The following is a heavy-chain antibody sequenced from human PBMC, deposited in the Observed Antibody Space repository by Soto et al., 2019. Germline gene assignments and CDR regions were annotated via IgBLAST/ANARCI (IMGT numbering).Heavy chain of an antibody. D-gene: IGHD5-18*01. Sequence: SETLSLTCTVSGGSISSYYWSWIRQPAGKGLEWIGRIYTSGSTNYNPSPKSRVTMSVDTSKNQFSLKLRSVTAADTAVYYCAREKTRDTAMVYYYYYGIEVCGKENTVTVS. CDR2: IYTSGST. CDR1: GGSISSYY. CDR3: AREKTRDTAMVYYYYYGIEV. V-gene: IGHV4-4*07. J-gene: IGHJ6*04.